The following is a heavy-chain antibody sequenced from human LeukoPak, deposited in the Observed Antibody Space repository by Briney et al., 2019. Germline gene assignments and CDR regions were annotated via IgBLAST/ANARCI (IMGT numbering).Heavy chain of an antibody. CDR2: IYTSGTT. D-gene: IGHD6-13*01. CDR1: GGSISSGSNY. V-gene: IGHV4-61*02. J-gene: IGHJ4*02. CDR3: ARDHPGSSSWYFDY. Sequence: PSQTLSLTCTVSGGSISSGSNYWNWIRQPAGKGLEWIGRIYTSGTTDHNPSLKSRVTISVDTSKNQFSLKLSSVTAADTAVYYCARDHPGSSSWYFDYWGQGTLVTVSS.